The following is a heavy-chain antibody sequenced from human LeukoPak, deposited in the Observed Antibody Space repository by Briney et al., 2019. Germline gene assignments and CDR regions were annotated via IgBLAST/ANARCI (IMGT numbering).Heavy chain of an antibody. V-gene: IGHV4-31*02. CDR2: GST. J-gene: IGHJ4*02. D-gene: IGHD2-2*01. CDR3: ARAIRDCSSTSCYPYYFDY. Sequence: GSTYYNPSLKSRVTISVDTSKNQFSLKLSSVTAADTAVYYCARAIRDCSSTSCYPYYFDYWGQGTLVTVSS.